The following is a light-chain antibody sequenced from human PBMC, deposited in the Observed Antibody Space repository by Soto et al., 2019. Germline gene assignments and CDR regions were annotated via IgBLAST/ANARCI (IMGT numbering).Light chain of an antibody. CDR3: SSYTSSGTPPYV. J-gene: IGLJ1*01. CDR1: SSDVGGYNY. CDR2: EVS. V-gene: IGLV2-14*01. Sequence: QYALTQPASVSGSPGQSITISCTGTSSDVGGYNYVSWYQQHPGKAPNLRINEVSTRPPGVSNRFSGSNSGNTASLTISGLKPEDEADYYCSSYTSSGTPPYVFGTGTKVTVL.